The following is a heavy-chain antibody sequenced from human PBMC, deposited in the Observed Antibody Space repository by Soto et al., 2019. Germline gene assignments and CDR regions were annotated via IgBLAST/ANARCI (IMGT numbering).Heavy chain of an antibody. Sequence: GGSLRLSCAASGFTFSNAWMNWVRQTPGKGLEWVGRIRSKTDGGTTEYAAPVKGRFTISRDDSKNTLYLQMNSLKTEDTAVYFCTASPESGSWPHWFDPWGQGTLVTVSS. CDR1: GFTFSNAW. CDR3: TASPESGSWPHWFDP. D-gene: IGHD6-25*01. J-gene: IGHJ5*02. CDR2: IRSKTDGGTT. V-gene: IGHV3-15*07.